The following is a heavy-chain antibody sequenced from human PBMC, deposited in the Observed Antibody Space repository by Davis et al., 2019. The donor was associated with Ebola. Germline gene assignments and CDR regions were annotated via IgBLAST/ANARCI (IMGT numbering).Heavy chain of an antibody. V-gene: IGHV3-23*01. J-gene: IGHJ4*02. CDR3: AKGAGQQPLEY. CDR1: VITFSSYA. D-gene: IGHD6-13*01. CDR2: ISGSGGST. Sequence: GESLKISCADSVITFSSYAMTWVRQAPGKGLEWVSAISGSGGSTYYADSVKGRFTISRDNSKNTLYLQMNSLRAEDTAVYYCAKGAGQQPLEYWGQGTLVTVSS.